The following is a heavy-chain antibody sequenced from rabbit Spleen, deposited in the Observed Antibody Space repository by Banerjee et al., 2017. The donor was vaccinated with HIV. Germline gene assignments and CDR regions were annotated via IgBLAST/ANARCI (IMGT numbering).Heavy chain of an antibody. CDR1: GFSFSNKVV. J-gene: IGHJ4*01. V-gene: IGHV1S45*01. CDR2: INNVNGNS. CDR3: ARDLVTVNGWNFDL. D-gene: IGHD5-1*01. Sequence: QEQLVESGGGLVKPGGPLTLTCKASGFSFSNKVVMGCVRRAPGKGLVGVSCINNVNGNSVDASGAKGRFNVSKTSSTTVTLQMTSLTAADTATYFCARDLVTVNGWNFDLWGQGTLVPVS.